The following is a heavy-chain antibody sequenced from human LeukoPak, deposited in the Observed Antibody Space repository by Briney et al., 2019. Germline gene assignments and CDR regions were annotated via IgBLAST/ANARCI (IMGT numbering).Heavy chain of an antibody. D-gene: IGHD2-2*01. CDR1: GFTFTAYN. CDR3: TKDIWDIVVVPNAIPDS. CDR2: LSGSGGST. J-gene: IGHJ4*02. Sequence: GGSLRLSCAASGFTFTAYNMNWVRQAPGKGLEWVSSLSGSGGSTYYADSVKGRFTISRDNSKNTLYLQMDSLRADDTAVYYRTKDIWDIVVVPNAIPDSWGQGTLVIVSS. V-gene: IGHV3-23*01.